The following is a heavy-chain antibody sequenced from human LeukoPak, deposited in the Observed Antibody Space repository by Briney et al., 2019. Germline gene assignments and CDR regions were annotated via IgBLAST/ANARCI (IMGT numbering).Heavy chain of an antibody. D-gene: IGHD3-3*01. CDR1: GGSISSYY. Sequence: SETLSLTCTVSGGSISSYYWSWIRQPPGKGLEWIGYIYYSGSTNYNPSLKSRATISVDTSKNQFSLKLSSVTAADTAVYYCARVGSGYYTYWFDPWGQGTLVTVSS. CDR3: ARVGSGYYTYWFDP. J-gene: IGHJ5*02. CDR2: IYYSGST. V-gene: IGHV4-59*01.